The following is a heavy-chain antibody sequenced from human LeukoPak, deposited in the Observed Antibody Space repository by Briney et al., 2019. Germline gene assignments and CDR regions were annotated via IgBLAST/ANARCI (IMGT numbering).Heavy chain of an antibody. CDR3: ARSDGYGLVGI. J-gene: IGHJ3*02. D-gene: IGHD3-10*01. Sequence: SETLSLTCTVSGGSISSYYWSWIRQPPGKGLEWIGYIYYSGSTNYNPSLKSRVTISVDTSKNQFSLNLSSVTAADTAVYYCARSDGYGLVGIWGQGTMVTVSS. CDR2: IYYSGST. V-gene: IGHV4-59*12. CDR1: GGSISSYY.